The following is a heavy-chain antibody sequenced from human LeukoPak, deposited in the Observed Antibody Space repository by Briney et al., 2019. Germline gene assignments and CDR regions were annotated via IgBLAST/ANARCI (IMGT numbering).Heavy chain of an antibody. Sequence: ASVKVSCKASGGTFSSYAISWVRQAPGQGLEWMGRIIPILGIANYAQKFQGRVTITADKSTSTAYMELSSLRSEDTAVYYCARDRITMVRGPYEPYNWFDPWGQGTLVTVSS. CDR3: ARDRITMVRGPYEPYNWFDP. CDR1: GGTFSSYA. D-gene: IGHD3-10*01. CDR2: IIPILGIA. J-gene: IGHJ5*02. V-gene: IGHV1-69*04.